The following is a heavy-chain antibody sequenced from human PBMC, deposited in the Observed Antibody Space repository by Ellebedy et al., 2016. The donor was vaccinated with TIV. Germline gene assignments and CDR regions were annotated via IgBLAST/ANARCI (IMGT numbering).Heavy chain of an antibody. CDR3: ARDLKRLVGPFDC. CDR2: IRYDGSEK. V-gene: IGHV3-7*03. J-gene: IGHJ4*02. Sequence: GESLKISXAASGFTFSSYSMNWVRQAPGKGLEWVANIRYDGSEKYYADSVKGRITTSRDNAKNSLFLQMNSLGAEDTAVYYCARDLKRLVGPFDCWGQGTLVTVSS. CDR1: GFTFSSYS. D-gene: IGHD2-21*01.